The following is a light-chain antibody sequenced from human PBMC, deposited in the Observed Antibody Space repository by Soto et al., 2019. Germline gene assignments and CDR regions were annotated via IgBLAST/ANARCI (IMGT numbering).Light chain of an antibody. Sequence: GDRVTITFRASQSISSWLAWYQQKPGQAPKLLIYDASSLESEVPSRFTGSGYGTEFTLTISSLQPDDFATYYCQQYNNYPFTFGQGTKVEIK. V-gene: IGKV1-5*01. CDR2: DAS. CDR1: QSISSW. J-gene: IGKJ1*01. CDR3: QQYNNYPFT.